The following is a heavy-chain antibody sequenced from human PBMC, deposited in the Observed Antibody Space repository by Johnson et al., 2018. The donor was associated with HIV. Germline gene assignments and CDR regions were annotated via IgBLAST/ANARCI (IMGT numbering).Heavy chain of an antibody. CDR1: GFTFDDYG. D-gene: IGHD1-26*01. CDR3: ARVWSGSYYSNAFDI. Sequence: MQLVESGGGVVRPGGSLRLSCAASGFTFDDYGMTWVRQAPGKGLEWVSGINWNGGSTGYADSVKGRFTISRDDAKNSLYLQMNSLRAEDTALYYCARVWSGSYYSNAFDIWCQGTMVTVSS. J-gene: IGHJ3*02. CDR2: INWNGGST. V-gene: IGHV3-20*04.